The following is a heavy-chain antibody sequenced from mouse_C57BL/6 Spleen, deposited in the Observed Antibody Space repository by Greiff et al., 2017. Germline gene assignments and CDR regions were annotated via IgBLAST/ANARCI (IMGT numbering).Heavy chain of an antibody. CDR2: IYPGSGST. Sequence: QVQLQQPGAELVKPGASVKMSCKASGYTFTSYWITWVKQRPGHGLEWIGDIYPGSGSTNYNEKFQSKATLTVDTSSSTAYMQLSSLTSEDSAVYYCARKGVYYDYDGGDYAMDYWGQGTSVTVSS. CDR3: ARKGVYYDYDGGDYAMDY. D-gene: IGHD2-4*01. CDR1: GYTFTSYW. J-gene: IGHJ4*01. V-gene: IGHV1-55*01.